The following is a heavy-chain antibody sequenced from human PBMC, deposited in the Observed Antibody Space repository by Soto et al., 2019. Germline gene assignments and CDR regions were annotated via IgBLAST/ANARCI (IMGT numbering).Heavy chain of an antibody. J-gene: IGHJ4*02. D-gene: IGHD1-20*01. V-gene: IGHV3-30*18. CDR1: GFTFSSDW. CDR3: AKTFNWLFEY. Sequence: GGSLRLSCAASGFTFSSDWMHRVRQAPGKGLVWVAVISYDGSNKYYADSVKGRFTISRDNSKNTLYLQMNSLRAEDTAVYYCAKTFNWLFEYWGQGTLVTVSS. CDR2: ISYDGSNK.